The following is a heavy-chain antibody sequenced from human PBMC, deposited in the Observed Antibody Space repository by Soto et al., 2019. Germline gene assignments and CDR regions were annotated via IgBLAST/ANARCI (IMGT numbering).Heavy chain of an antibody. CDR3: ARVIPGAEAWFDP. D-gene: IGHD2-2*01. CDR1: GNTFTNFG. J-gene: IGHJ5*02. CDR2: ISAYTDDP. V-gene: IGHV1-18*01. Sequence: ASVKVSCKASGNTFTNFGVTWVRQAPGQGLEWMGWISAYTDDPNYAQKFQGRVTMTIDTSTGTAYLDLRSLTSDDTAVYYCARVIPGAEAWFDPWGQGTLVTVSS.